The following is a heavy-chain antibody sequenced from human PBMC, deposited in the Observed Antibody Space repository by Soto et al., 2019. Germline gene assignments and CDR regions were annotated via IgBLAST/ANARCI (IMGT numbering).Heavy chain of an antibody. J-gene: IGHJ3*02. D-gene: IGHD6-6*01. V-gene: IGHV3-33*03. CDR2: IWNDGTNK. CDR1: GFTFSNYG. CDR3: AKDMAAAAHQGDAFDI. Sequence: QVQLVESGGGVVQPGRSLRLSCAASGFTFSNYGMHWVRQAPGKGVEWVAVIWNDGTNKYYVDSVRGRFTISRDDSKNXLYVEMNSLRAEDTGVYYCAKDMAAAAHQGDAFDIWGLGTMVSVSA.